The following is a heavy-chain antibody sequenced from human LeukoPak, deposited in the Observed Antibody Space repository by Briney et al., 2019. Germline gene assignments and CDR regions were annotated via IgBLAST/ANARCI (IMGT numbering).Heavy chain of an antibody. CDR1: GFTFSSYA. V-gene: IGHV3-23*01. D-gene: IGHD3-22*01. CDR3: ARPYDGAFDI. CDR2: ISGSGGST. J-gene: IGHJ3*02. Sequence: GGSLRLSCAASGFTFSSYAMSWVRQAPGKGLEWVSAISGSGGSTYYADSVKGRFTISRDNAKNSLYLQMNSLRDEDTAVYYCARPYDGAFDIRGQGTMVTVSS.